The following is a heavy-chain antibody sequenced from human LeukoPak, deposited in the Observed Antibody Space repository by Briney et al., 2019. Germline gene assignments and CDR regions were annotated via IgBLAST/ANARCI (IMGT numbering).Heavy chain of an antibody. J-gene: IGHJ4*02. Sequence: GGSLRLSCAASGFAFNTYTMHWVRQAPGKGLEWVAATTYDGSSKNYAASVKGRFTISRDNSRNTLYLQINSLRVDDTAVYYCARDQVGDLGQGTLGTVSS. CDR1: GFAFNTYT. CDR2: TTYDGSSK. D-gene: IGHD3-16*01. V-gene: IGHV3-30*04. CDR3: ARDQVGD.